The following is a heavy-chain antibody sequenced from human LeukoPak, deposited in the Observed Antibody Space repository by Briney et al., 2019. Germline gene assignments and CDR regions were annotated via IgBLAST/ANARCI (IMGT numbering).Heavy chain of an antibody. CDR3: AREGAVAGTHPFGC. J-gene: IGHJ4*02. D-gene: IGHD6-19*01. Sequence: ASVKVSCKASGYTFTSYAMNWVRQAPGQGLEWMGWINTNTGNPTYAQGFTGRFVFSLDTSVSTAYLQISSLKAEDTAVYYCAREGAVAGTHPFGCWGQGTLVTVSS. CDR1: GYTFTSYA. CDR2: INTNTGNP. V-gene: IGHV7-4-1*02.